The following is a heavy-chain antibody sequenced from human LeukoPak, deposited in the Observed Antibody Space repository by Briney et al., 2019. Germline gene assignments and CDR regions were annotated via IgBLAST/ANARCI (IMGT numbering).Heavy chain of an antibody. J-gene: IGHJ4*02. CDR1: GYTFTSYY. CDR3: ARGELLRFLEWLPEYYFDY. D-gene: IGHD3-3*01. CDR2: INPSGGST. Sequence: ASVKVSCKASGYTFTSYYMHWVRRAPGQGLEWMGIINPSGGSTSYAQKFQGRVTMTRDTSTSTVYMELSSLRSEDTAVYYCARGELLRFLEWLPEYYFDYWGQGTLVTVSS. V-gene: IGHV1-46*01.